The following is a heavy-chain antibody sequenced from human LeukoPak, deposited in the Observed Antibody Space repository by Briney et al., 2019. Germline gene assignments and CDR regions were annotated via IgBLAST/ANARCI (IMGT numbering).Heavy chain of an antibody. CDR3: ARDRPNVDSTGYFSRHDAFDI. D-gene: IGHD3-22*01. J-gene: IGHJ3*02. CDR1: GGSISSYY. V-gene: IGHV4-59*12. CDR2: IFYSGRT. Sequence: PSETLSLTCSVSGGSISSYYWNWIRQPPGKGLEWIGYIFYSGRTSYNPSLKSRVTISVDTSKNQFSLKLSSVTAADTAMYYCARDRPNVDSTGYFSRHDAFDIWGQGTMVTVSS.